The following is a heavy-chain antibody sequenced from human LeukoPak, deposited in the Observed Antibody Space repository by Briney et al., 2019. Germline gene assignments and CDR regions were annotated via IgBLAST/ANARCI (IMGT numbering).Heavy chain of an antibody. CDR2: IDNSGHST. V-gene: IGHV3-23*01. D-gene: IGHD2-8*01. CDR1: GFSFNSYA. Sequence: TGGSLRLSCAASGFSFNSYAMSWVRQAAGKGLEWGSGIDNSGHSTYYADSVKGRFTISRDNSKNTLYLQMNSLRAEDMAVYYCAKDFGNCINGVCYGTPFDYWGQGTLVTVSS. J-gene: IGHJ4*02. CDR3: AKDFGNCINGVCYGTPFDY.